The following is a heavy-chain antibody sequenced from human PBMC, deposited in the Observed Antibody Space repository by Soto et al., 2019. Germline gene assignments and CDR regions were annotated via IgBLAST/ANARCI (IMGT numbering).Heavy chain of an antibody. CDR2: INPSGGST. V-gene: IGHV1-46*01. CDR1: GYTFTSYY. CDR3: ARDLGITGTAFDY. D-gene: IGHD1-7*01. Sequence: QVQLVQSGAEVKKPGASVKVSCKASGYTFTSYYMHWVRQAPGQGLEWMGIINPSGGSTSYAQKFRGRVTMTRDTSRSTVYMELSSLRSEDTAVYYCARDLGITGTAFDYWGQGTLVTVSS. J-gene: IGHJ4*02.